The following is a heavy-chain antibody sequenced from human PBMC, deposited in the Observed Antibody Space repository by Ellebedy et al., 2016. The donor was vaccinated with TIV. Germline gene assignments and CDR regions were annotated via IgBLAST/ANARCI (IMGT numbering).Heavy chain of an antibody. CDR3: ARNYDFWSGPDY. Sequence: SETLSLXXTVSGGSVSSSCSYWSWIRQPPGKGLEWIGYIYYSGSTNYNPSLKSRVTISVDTSKNQFSLELSSVTAADTAVYYCARNYDFWSGPDYWGQGTLVTVSS. CDR2: IYYSGST. D-gene: IGHD3-3*01. CDR1: GGSVSSSCSY. V-gene: IGHV4-61*01. J-gene: IGHJ4*02.